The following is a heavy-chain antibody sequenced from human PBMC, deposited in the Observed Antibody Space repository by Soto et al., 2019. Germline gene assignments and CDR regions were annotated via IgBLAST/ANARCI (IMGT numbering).Heavy chain of an antibody. V-gene: IGHV4-59*01. CDR3: ARDWNSGYDP. CDR2: IYYSGRT. D-gene: IGHD5-12*01. J-gene: IGHJ5*02. CDR1: GDSINNYY. Sequence: QVQLQESGPGLVKPSETLSLICTVSGDSINNYYWSWIRQPPGKGLEWIGYIYYSGRTDYNPSLKSRVTISVDTSNNQFSLKLSSVTAADTAVYYCARDWNSGYDPWGQGTLVTVSS.